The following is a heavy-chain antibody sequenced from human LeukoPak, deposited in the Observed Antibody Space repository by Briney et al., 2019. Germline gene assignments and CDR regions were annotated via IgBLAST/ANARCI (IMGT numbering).Heavy chain of an antibody. CDR2: MNPNSGNT. Sequence: ASVKVSCKASGYTFTSYDINWVRQATGQGLEWMGWMNPNSGNTGYAQKFQGRVTITRNTSISTAYMELSSLRSEDTAVYYCARGLTYYLDAFDIWGQGTMVTVSS. V-gene: IGHV1-8*03. CDR3: ARGLTYYLDAFDI. CDR1: GYTFTSYD. J-gene: IGHJ3*02. D-gene: IGHD3-10*01.